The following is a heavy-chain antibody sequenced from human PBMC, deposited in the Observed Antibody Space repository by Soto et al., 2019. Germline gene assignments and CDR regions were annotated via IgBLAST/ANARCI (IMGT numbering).Heavy chain of an antibody. Sequence: ASVKVSCKASCSTFTGYYMNWVRQAPGQGLEWMGWINPNSGGTNYAQKFQGRITMTRDTSISTAYMELSRLRSDDTAVYYCASTGPSVGGYAMGDAFDIWGQGTMVTVSS. V-gene: IGHV1-2*02. CDR1: CSTFTGYY. D-gene: IGHD5-12*01. CDR2: INPNSGGT. CDR3: ASTGPSVGGYAMGDAFDI. J-gene: IGHJ3*02.